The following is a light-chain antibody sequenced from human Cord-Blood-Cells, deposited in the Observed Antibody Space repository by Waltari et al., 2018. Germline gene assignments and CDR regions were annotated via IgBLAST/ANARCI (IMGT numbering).Light chain of an antibody. CDR3: QQSYSTPVFT. V-gene: IGKV1-39*01. J-gene: IGKJ3*01. CDR2: AAA. CDR1: QSISSY. Sequence: DIQMTQSLSSLSASVGDRVTITYRASQSISSYLNWYQQKPGKAPKLLIYAAASLQSGVPSRFSGSGSGTDFTLTISSLQPEDFATYYCQQSYSTPVFTFGPGTKVDIK.